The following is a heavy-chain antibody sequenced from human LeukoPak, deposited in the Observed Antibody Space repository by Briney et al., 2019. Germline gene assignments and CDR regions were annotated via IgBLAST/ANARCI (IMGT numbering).Heavy chain of an antibody. CDR1: GGSFSGYY. CDR2: INHSGST. V-gene: IGHV4-34*01. CDR3: ARGPTPPDYVLRSYYFDY. D-gene: IGHD3-10*02. J-gene: IGHJ4*02. Sequence: PSETLSLTCAVYGGSFSGYYWSWIRQPPGKGLEWIGEINHSGSTNYNPSLKSRVTISVDTSKNQSSLKLSSVTAAGTAVYYCARGPTPPDYVLRSYYFDYWGQGTLVTVSS.